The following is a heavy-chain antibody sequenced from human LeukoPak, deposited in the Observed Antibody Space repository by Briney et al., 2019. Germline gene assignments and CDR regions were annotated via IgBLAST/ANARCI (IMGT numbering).Heavy chain of an antibody. CDR2: INHSGST. V-gene: IGHV4-34*01. CDR1: GGSFSGYY. Sequence: PSETLSLTCAAYGGSFSGYYWSWIRQPPGKGLEWIGEINHSGSTNYNPSLKSRVTISVDTSKNQFSLKLSSVTAADTAVYYCARGPQYYYYGMDVWGQGTTVTVSS. J-gene: IGHJ6*02. CDR3: ARGPQYYYYGMDV.